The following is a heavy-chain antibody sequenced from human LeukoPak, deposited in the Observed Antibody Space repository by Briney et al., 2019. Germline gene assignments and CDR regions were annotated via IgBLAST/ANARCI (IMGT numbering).Heavy chain of an antibody. CDR1: GFILSNHW. J-gene: IGHJ6*02. D-gene: IGHD1/OR15-1a*01. CDR2: VNKDGSEK. V-gene: IGHV3-7*03. Sequence: PGSSLRLSCAASGFILSNHWMTWVRQAPGKGPEWVANVNKDGSEKYYVDSVKGRFTISRDTAKNSLYLQMNNLRAEDTALYYCARNNDIDVWGQGTTVIVSS. CDR3: ARNNDIDV.